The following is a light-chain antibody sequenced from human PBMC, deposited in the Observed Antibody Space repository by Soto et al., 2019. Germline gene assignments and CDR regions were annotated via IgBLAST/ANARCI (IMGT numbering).Light chain of an antibody. Sequence: EIVLTQSPGTLSLSPGERAPLSCRASQSVSSSYLAWYQQKPGQAPRLLIYGASTRATGIPARFSGSGSGTEFTLTISSLQSEDFATYYCQQFAISTTFGQGTKVDIK. CDR1: QSVSSSY. CDR3: QQFAISTT. CDR2: GAS. J-gene: IGKJ1*01. V-gene: IGKV3-20*01.